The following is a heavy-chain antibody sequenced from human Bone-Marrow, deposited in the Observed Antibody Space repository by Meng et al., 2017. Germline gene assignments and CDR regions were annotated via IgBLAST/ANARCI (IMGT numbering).Heavy chain of an antibody. D-gene: IGHD4-17*01. V-gene: IGHV4-31*03. CDR2: IYYSGST. CDR3: ASLYGDSSVWYLDL. Sequence: QVQLQEAGPGLVKPSQTRYLTCTVSGGSSSSGNNYWSWIRQQPGKGLEYIGYIYYSGSTYYNPSLKSRVIISVDTSKNQFSLRLNSVTAADTAVYYCASLYGDSSVWYLDLWGRGTLVTVSS. J-gene: IGHJ2*01. CDR1: GGSSSSGNNY.